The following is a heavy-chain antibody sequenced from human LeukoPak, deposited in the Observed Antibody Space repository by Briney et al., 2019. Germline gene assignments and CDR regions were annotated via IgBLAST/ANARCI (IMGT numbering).Heavy chain of an antibody. J-gene: IGHJ4*02. CDR3: ARAPFYYDSSGYPYFDG. V-gene: IGHV3-53*01. D-gene: IGHD3-22*01. CDR1: GFTISTNY. CDR2: MYTGGST. Sequence: GGSLGLSCAASGFTISTNYMSWVRQAPGKGLEWVSVMYTGGSTYYADSVKGRFTISRDNSKNTLYLQMNSLRAEDTALYYCARAPFYYDSSGYPYFDGWGQGTLVTVSS.